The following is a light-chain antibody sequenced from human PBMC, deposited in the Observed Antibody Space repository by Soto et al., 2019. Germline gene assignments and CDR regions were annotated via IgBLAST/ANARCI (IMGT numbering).Light chain of an antibody. CDR1: QSIRSY. CDR3: QQRSNWLWT. J-gene: IGKJ1*01. CDR2: DAS. Sequence: EIVLTQSPATLSLSPGERATLSCRASQSIRSYLAWYQQKPGQPPRLLIYDASNRATGIPARFSGSGSGTDFTLTISSLESEDFAVYFCQQRSNWLWTFGQGTKVETK. V-gene: IGKV3-11*01.